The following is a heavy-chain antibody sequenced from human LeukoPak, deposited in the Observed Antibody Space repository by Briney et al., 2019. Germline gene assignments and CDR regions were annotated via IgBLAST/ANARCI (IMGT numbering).Heavy chain of an antibody. CDR2: IYYSGST. J-gene: IGHJ4*02. CDR1: GGSISSGGYS. D-gene: IGHD1-26*01. Sequence: SETLSLTCTVSGGSISSGGYSWSWIRQHPGKGLEWIGYIYYSGSTYYNPSLKSRVTISVDTSKNQFSLKLSSVTAADTAVYYCARFEVRYGGYYWGQGTLVTVSS. CDR3: ARFEVRYGGYY. V-gene: IGHV4-31*03.